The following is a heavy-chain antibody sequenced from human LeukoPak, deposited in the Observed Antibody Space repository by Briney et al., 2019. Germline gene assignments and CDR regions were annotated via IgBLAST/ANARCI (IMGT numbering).Heavy chain of an antibody. D-gene: IGHD6-19*01. Sequence: SETLSLICSVSGGSISSYYWSWIRQPPGRGLEWSGDIYYSGSTNYNPSLTSRGTISVDTSKNQSSLKLSSVTAADTAVYYCARAEGRSGLPWMNAFDIWGQGTMVTVSS. CDR1: GGSISSYY. CDR3: ARAEGRSGLPWMNAFDI. J-gene: IGHJ3*02. CDR2: IYYSGST. V-gene: IGHV4-59*01.